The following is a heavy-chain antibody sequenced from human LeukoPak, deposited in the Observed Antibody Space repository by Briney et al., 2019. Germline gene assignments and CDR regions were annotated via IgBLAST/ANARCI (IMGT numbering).Heavy chain of an antibody. Sequence: VGCLRLSSADSGFMFTRYWMSWVRQTPGKRLEWVANIKQDGSEKYYVDSVKGRFTISRDNAKNSLYLQMNSLRVEDTAIYYCARDATSDTLGYWGQGTLVTVSS. V-gene: IGHV3-7*01. CDR1: GFMFTRYW. J-gene: IGHJ4*02. CDR2: IKQDGSEK. D-gene: IGHD2-2*02. CDR3: ARDATSDTLGY.